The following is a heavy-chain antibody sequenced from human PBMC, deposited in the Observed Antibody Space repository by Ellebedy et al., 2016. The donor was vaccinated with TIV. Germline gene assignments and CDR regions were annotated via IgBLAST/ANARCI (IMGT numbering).Heavy chain of an antibody. CDR3: ASGEFEVGDY. D-gene: IGHD3-10*01. Sequence: SETLSLTCSVSGHSINSETYWGWIRQTPGKGLEWIGSIYLSGSTYFNPSLESRVAISVDRSMNQFSLRLSSVTAADTAVYYCASGEFEVGDYWGQGILVTVSS. CDR2: IYLSGST. J-gene: IGHJ4*02. CDR1: GHSINSETY. V-gene: IGHV4-38-2*02.